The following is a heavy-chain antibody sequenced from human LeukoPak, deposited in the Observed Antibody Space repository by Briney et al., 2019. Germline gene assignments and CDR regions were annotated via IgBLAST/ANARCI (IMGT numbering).Heavy chain of an antibody. Sequence: SETLSLTCTVSGGSISSSSYYSGWIRQPPGKGLEWIGSIYYSGSTYYNPSLKSRVTISVDTSKNQFSLKLSSVTAADTAVYYCARLWVSWNYGPPVGYFDYWGQGTLVTVSS. CDR3: ARLWVSWNYGPPVGYFDY. D-gene: IGHD1-7*01. CDR1: GGSISSSSYY. CDR2: IYYSGST. V-gene: IGHV4-39*01. J-gene: IGHJ4*02.